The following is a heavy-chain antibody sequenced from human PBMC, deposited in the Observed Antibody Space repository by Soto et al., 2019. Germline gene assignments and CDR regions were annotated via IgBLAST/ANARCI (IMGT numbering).Heavy chain of an antibody. V-gene: IGHV3-9*01. CDR2: ISWNSGSI. D-gene: IGHD4-17*01. Sequence: EVQLVESGGGLVQPGRSLRLSCAASGFTFDDYAMHWVRQAPGKGLEWVSGISWNSGSIGYADSVKGRFTISRDNAKNSLYLHMNSLRAEDTALYYCAKDEFYGDYVRGAFDISGQGTMVTVSS. CDR1: GFTFDDYA. CDR3: AKDEFYGDYVRGAFDI. J-gene: IGHJ3*02.